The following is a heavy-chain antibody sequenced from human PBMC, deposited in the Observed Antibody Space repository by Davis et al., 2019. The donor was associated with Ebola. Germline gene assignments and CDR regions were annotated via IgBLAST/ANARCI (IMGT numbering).Heavy chain of an antibody. Sequence: PGGSLRLSCAASGFTFSSYGMHWVRQAPGKGLEWVAVISYDGSNKYYADSVKGRFTISRDNSKNTLYLQMNSLRAEDTAVYYCARARKYGASFDYWGQGTLVTVSS. CDR3: ARARKYGASFDY. V-gene: IGHV3-30*03. J-gene: IGHJ4*02. CDR1: GFTFSSYG. CDR2: ISYDGSNK. D-gene: IGHD1-14*01.